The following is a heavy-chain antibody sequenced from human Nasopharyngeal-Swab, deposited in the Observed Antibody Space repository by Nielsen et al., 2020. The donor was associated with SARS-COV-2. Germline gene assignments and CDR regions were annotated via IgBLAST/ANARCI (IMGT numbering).Heavy chain of an antibody. CDR2: ISYDGSNK. CDR3: AKGGLYSSSSAWFDY. CDR1: GFTFDDYG. J-gene: IGHJ5*01. Sequence: GESLKISCAASGFTFDDYGMHWVRQAPGKGLEWVAVISYDGSNKYYADSVKGRFTISRDNSKNTLYLQMNSLRAEDTAVYYCAKGGLYSSSSAWFDYWGQGTLVTVSS. D-gene: IGHD6-6*01. V-gene: IGHV3-30*18.